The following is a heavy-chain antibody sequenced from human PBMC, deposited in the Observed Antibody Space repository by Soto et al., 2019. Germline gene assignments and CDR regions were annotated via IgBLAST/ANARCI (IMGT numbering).Heavy chain of an antibody. J-gene: IGHJ4*02. D-gene: IGHD2-21*01. CDR3: ARDPGDGDY. V-gene: IGHV3-21*01. CDR1: GFTFNSHT. CDR2: ISGSGTYT. Sequence: GGSLRLSCAASGFTFNSHTMNWVRQAPGKGLEWVSSISGSGTYTYYADSVKGRFTISRDNAENSLYLQMNSLRAEDTAVYYCARDPGDGDYWGQGTLVTVSS.